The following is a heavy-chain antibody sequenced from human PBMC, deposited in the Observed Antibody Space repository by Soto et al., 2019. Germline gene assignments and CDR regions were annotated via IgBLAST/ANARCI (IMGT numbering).Heavy chain of an antibody. V-gene: IGHV3-11*01. J-gene: IGHJ4*02. CDR1: GFSFSDYY. Sequence: QVHLVESGGGLVKPGGSQTLSCAASGFSFSDYYMTWIRQAPGKGLEWLAYMSVSGSVIYYADSVKGRFTISRDTAKNTLYLQMNRLRGDDTAVYYCAREGAIGAAAGVWGQGTLVTVS. D-gene: IGHD6-25*01. CDR3: AREGAIGAAAGV. CDR2: MSVSGSVI.